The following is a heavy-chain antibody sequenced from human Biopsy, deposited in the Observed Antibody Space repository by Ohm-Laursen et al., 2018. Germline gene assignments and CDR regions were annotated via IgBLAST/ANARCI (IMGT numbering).Heavy chain of an antibody. D-gene: IGHD3-3*01. Sequence: SPRLSCAASGFTFDDHVMHWVRQAPGKGLEWVSGISWDGGSEGYADSVKGRFTISRGNAKNSLFLQMNSLTTEDTALYYCVRGYSSSWSGYLDHWGQGTLVTVSS. V-gene: IGHV3-9*01. CDR2: ISWDGGSE. CDR1: GFTFDDHV. J-gene: IGHJ4*02. CDR3: VRGYSSSWSGYLDH.